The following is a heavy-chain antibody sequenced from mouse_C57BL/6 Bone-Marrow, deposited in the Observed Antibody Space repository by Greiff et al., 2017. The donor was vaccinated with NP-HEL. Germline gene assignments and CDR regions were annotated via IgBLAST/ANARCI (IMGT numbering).Heavy chain of an antibody. J-gene: IGHJ1*03. Sequence: EVKLMESGGGLVQPGGSMKLSCVASGFTFSNYWMNWVRQSPEKGLEWVAQIRLKSDNYATHYAESVKGRFTISRDDSKSSVYLQMNNLRAEDTGIYYCTAPGYYYGSSRGYFDVWGTGTTVTVSS. CDR3: TAPGYYYGSSRGYFDV. CDR2: IRLKSDNYAT. V-gene: IGHV6-3*01. D-gene: IGHD1-1*01. CDR1: GFTFSNYW.